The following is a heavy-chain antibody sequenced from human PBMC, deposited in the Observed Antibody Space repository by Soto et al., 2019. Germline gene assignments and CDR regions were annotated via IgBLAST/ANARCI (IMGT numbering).Heavy chain of an antibody. V-gene: IGHV3-7*01. CDR3: ATVTTWKFYYYYMDV. D-gene: IGHD4-17*01. Sequence: DVQLVESGGGLVQPGGSLGLSGAASELTFTTYWLNWVRQAPGKGLEWVANIKQDGSERYYADFVKGRFTISRDNAKNSLFLQMSRLRAEDSAVYYCATVTTWKFYYYYMDVWGKGTTVTVSS. CDR2: IKQDGSER. CDR1: ELTFTTYW. J-gene: IGHJ6*03.